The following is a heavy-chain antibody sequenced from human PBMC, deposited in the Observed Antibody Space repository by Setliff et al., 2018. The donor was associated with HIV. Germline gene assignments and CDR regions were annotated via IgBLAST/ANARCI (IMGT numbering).Heavy chain of an antibody. CDR1: GGSLSSSNYY. V-gene: IGHV4-39*01. Sequence: SETLSLTCTVSGGSLSSSNYYCGWIRQPPGKGLEWIGSIYYSGNTYYNPSLKSRVTISGDTSKKQFSLKLRAVTAADSAVYYCARQGRPGDFDSWGQGTLVIVSS. D-gene: IGHD7-27*01. CDR3: ARQGRPGDFDS. CDR2: IYYSGNT. J-gene: IGHJ4*02.